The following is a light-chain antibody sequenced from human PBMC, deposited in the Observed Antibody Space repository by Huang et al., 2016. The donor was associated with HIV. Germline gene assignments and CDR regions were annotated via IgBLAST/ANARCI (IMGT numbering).Light chain of an antibody. V-gene: IGKV3-15*01. CDR3: QQYNTSPRT. CDR1: QSVFKN. CDR2: GSS. Sequence: ENLMTQSPSTLSVSPGESATLSCRASQSVFKNLALYQQNPGQAPKLLIYGSSTSAACIPAIFSGSGSGTDFTLTISSLQSEDFAVYYCQQYNTSPRTFGQGTKVEV. J-gene: IGKJ1*01.